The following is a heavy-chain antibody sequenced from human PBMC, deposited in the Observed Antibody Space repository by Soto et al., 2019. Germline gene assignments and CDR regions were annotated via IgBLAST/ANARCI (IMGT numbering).Heavy chain of an antibody. CDR1: GYTFTSYD. CDR2: MNPNSGNT. Sequence: ASVKVSCKASGYTFTSYDINWVRQATGQGLEWMGWMNPNSGNTGYAQKFQGRVTMTRNTSISTAYMELSSLRSEDTAVYYCARVSRVTIFGVVPLGDYYYMDVWGKGTTVTVSS. D-gene: IGHD3-3*01. J-gene: IGHJ6*03. CDR3: ARVSRVTIFGVVPLGDYYYMDV. V-gene: IGHV1-8*01.